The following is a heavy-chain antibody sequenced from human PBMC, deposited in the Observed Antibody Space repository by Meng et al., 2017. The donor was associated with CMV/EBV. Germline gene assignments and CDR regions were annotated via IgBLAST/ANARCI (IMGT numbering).Heavy chain of an antibody. CDR1: GFTFNSYW. CDR2: IKQDGSAK. J-gene: IGHJ4*02. D-gene: IGHD2-15*01. V-gene: IGHV3-7*01. Sequence: GESLKISCAASGFTFNSYWMSWVRQAPAYGLEWLANIKQDGSAKYCVDSVKGRFTISRDNAQNSLYLQINNLRVEDTAVYYCVRGDGSIHASRLLDYWGQGTQVTVSS. CDR3: VRGDGSIHASRLLDY.